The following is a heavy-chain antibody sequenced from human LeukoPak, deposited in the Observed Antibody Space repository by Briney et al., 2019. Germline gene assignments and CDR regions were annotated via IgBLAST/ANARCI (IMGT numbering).Heavy chain of an antibody. J-gene: IGHJ4*02. CDR2: IKQDGSAK. V-gene: IGHV3-7*01. CDR1: GFTFSRYW. Sequence: GGSLRLSCAASGFTFSRYWMTWVRQAPGKGLAWVANIKQDGSAKYYMDSVKGRFTISRDNAKNSLYLQMNSLRAEDTAVYYCARASSSGYRGADYWGQGTLVTVSS. CDR3: ARASSSGYRGADY. D-gene: IGHD3-22*01.